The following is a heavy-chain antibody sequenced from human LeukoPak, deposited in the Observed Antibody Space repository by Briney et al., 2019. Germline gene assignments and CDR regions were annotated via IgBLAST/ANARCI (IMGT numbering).Heavy chain of an antibody. Sequence: ASVKVSCKASVYTFTAYYMHWVRQAPGQGLEWMGWINPNSGGTNYAQKFQGSVTMTRDTSISTAYMELSRLRSDDTAVYYCARASGSNDAFDIWGQGTMVTVSS. D-gene: IGHD1-26*01. CDR2: INPNSGGT. CDR1: VYTFTAYY. J-gene: IGHJ3*02. V-gene: IGHV1-2*02. CDR3: ARASGSNDAFDI.